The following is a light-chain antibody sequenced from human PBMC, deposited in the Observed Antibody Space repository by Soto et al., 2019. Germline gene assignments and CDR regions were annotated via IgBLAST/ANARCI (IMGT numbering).Light chain of an antibody. J-gene: IGKJ1*01. V-gene: IGKV1-5*03. CDR1: QDITVW. CDR3: QQYSLYPWT. CDR2: KAS. Sequence: DVQMTQSPSTLSASVGDRITITCRASQDITVWLAWYQQKPGKAPNLLIYKASTLESGVPSRFSGSGSGAEFTLTISSLQPDDFATYYCQQYSLYPWTFGQGTKVE.